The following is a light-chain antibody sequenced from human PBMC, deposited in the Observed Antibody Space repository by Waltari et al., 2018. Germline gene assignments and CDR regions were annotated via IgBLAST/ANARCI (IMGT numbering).Light chain of an antibody. Sequence: DIQMTQSPSTLSASVGDRVTITCRASQSISNYLAWYQHKPGTAPKVLIYKSFSLQSGVPSRFSGSGSETEFTLTISSLQPDDFATYYCQQYYLAPYTFGRGT. CDR3: QQYYLAPYT. CDR1: QSISNY. V-gene: IGKV1-5*03. J-gene: IGKJ2*01. CDR2: KSF.